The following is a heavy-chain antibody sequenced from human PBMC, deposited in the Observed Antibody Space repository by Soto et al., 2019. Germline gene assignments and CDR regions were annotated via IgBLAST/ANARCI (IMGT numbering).Heavy chain of an antibody. V-gene: IGHV4-38-2*01. CDR1: GYSLSSGYY. CDR3: ARQRTSVVTQAYFDV. J-gene: IGHJ4*02. D-gene: IGHD2-21*02. CDR2: VYHRGTT. Sequence: SETLSLTCAVSGYSLSSGYYWGWIRHPPWEGLELIGSVYHRGTTYYNPSLKSRVSILVDTSSNQFSLRLSSVTAADTALYFCARQRTSVVTQAYFDVWGPGSLVT.